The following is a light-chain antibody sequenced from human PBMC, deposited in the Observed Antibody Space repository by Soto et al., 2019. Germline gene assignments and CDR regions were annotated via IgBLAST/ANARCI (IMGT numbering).Light chain of an antibody. Sequence: QSVLTQPPSASGSPGQSVTISCTGTSSDVGGYNYVSWYQHHPGKAPKLIIYEVYKRPSGVPDRFSGSKSGNTAALTVSGLQAEDEADYCCRSYVGTNSYVFGTGTNVTVL. J-gene: IGLJ1*01. CDR3: RSYVGTNSYV. V-gene: IGLV2-8*01. CDR2: EVY. CDR1: SSDVGGYNY.